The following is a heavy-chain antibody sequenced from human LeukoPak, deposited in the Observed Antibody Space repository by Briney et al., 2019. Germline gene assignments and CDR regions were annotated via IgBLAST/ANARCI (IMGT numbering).Heavy chain of an antibody. Sequence: SETLSLTCIVSGGSISSYYWSWIRQPPGKGLEWIGYIYYSGSTNYNPSLKSRVTISVDTSKNQFSLKLSSVTAADTAVYYCARHGASRWLQLGNYFDYWGQGTLVTVSS. V-gene: IGHV4-59*08. D-gene: IGHD5-24*01. J-gene: IGHJ4*02. CDR2: IYYSGST. CDR1: GGSISSYY. CDR3: ARHGASRWLQLGNYFDY.